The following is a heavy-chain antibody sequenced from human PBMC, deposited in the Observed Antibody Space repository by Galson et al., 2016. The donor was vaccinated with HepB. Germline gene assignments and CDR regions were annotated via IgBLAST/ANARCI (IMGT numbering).Heavy chain of an antibody. J-gene: IGHJ4*02. V-gene: IGHV3-30*03. CDR1: GFTFSSYG. CDR3: ARAAGGVMGSYYFDY. Sequence: SLRLSCAASGFTFSSYGMHWVRQAPGKGLEWVAVISYDRSNKYYADSVKGRFSISRDNSKNTLHLQITGLRAEDTAVYYCARAAGGVMGSYYFDYWGQGTLVTVSS. D-gene: IGHD3-16*01. CDR2: ISYDRSNK.